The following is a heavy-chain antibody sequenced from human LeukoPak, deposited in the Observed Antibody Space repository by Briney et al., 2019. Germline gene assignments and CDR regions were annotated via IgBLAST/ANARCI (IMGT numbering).Heavy chain of an antibody. CDR2: INHSGST. V-gene: IGHV4-34*01. D-gene: IGHD3-22*01. Sequence: SETLSLTCAVYGGSFSGYYWSWIRQPPGKGLEWTGEINHSGSTNYNPSLKSRVTISVDTSKNQFSLKLSSVTAADTAVYYCARSRITMIVVVRNYYYCYGMDVWGQGTTVTVSS. CDR1: GGSFSGYY. CDR3: ARSRITMIVVVRNYYYCYGMDV. J-gene: IGHJ6*02.